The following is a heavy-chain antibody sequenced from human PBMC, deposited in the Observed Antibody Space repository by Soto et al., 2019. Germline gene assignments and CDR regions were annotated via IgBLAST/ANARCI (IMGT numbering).Heavy chain of an antibody. Sequence: EVQLVESGGGLVQPGGSLRLSCAASGFTFSSYDMHLVRQATGKGLEWVSAIGTAGDTYYPGSVKGRFTISRENAKNSLYLQMNSLRAGDTAVYYCARGRGPYSSGWYEGDYWGQGTLVTVSS. CDR3: ARGRGPYSSGWYEGDY. V-gene: IGHV3-13*01. J-gene: IGHJ4*02. CDR2: IGTAGDT. D-gene: IGHD6-19*01. CDR1: GFTFSSYD.